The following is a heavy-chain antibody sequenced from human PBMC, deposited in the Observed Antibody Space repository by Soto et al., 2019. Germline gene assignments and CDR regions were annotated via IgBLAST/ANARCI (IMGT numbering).Heavy chain of an antibody. J-gene: IGHJ1*01. CDR1: GFTFSSYA. CDR3: AKGVPGIAVAGTGYFQH. Sequence: GGSLRLSCAASGFTFSSYAMSWVRQAPGKGLEWVSGISGSGDSTYYADSVKGRFTISRDNSKNTQYLQMNSLRAEDTAVYYCAKGVPGIAVAGTGYFQHWGQGTLVTVSS. D-gene: IGHD6-19*01. V-gene: IGHV3-23*01. CDR2: ISGSGDST.